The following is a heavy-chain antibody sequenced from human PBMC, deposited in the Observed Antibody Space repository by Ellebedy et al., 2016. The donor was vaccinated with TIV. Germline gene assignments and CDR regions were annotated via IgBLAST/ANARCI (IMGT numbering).Heavy chain of an antibody. Sequence: PGGSLRLSCAASGFTFSDYNMIRVRQAPGKGLEWVSSISSISSYIFYADSVKGRFTISRDNAKNSLYLQMNRLRAEDTAVYYCGRGEMAVAGSGGDSWGQGTLVTVSS. D-gene: IGHD6-19*01. J-gene: IGHJ4*02. V-gene: IGHV3-21*01. CDR3: GRGEMAVAGSGGDS. CDR2: ISSISSYI. CDR1: GFTFSDYN.